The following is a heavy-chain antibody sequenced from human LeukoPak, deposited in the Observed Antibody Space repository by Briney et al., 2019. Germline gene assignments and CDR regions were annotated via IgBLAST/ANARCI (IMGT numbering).Heavy chain of an antibody. J-gene: IGHJ4*01. V-gene: IGHV1-2*02. Sequence: ASLKVSCKASGYTFANYYIHWVRQAPGQGLEWMGWVNPKSGGTDYAQNFQGRVTMTSDTSITTAYMELTSLTPDDTAVYFCARGGYCDYWGQGTLVTVSS. CDR3: ARGGYCDY. CDR2: VNPKSGGT. CDR1: GYTFANYY.